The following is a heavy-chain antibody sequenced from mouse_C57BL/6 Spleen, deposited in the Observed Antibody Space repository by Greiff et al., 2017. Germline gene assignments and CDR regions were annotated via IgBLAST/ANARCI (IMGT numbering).Heavy chain of an antibody. V-gene: IGHV1-7*01. CDR2: INPSSGYT. Sequence: QVQLQQSGAELAKPGASVKLSCKASGYTFTSYWMHWVKQRPGQGLEWIGYINPSSGYTKYNQKVKDKATLTADKSSSTAYMQLSSLTYEDSAVYYCARWDPYDYDVFAYWGQGTLVTVSA. CDR3: ARWDPYDYDVFAY. D-gene: IGHD2-4*01. J-gene: IGHJ3*01. CDR1: GYTFTSYW.